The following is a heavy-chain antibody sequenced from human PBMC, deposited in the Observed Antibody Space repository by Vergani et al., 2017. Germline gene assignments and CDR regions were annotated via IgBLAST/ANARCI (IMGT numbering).Heavy chain of an antibody. CDR3: ARDISWGGGYSYGNVDY. CDR2: INSDGSST. CDR1: GFTFSSYW. J-gene: IGHJ4*02. Sequence: EVQLVESGGGLVQPGGSLRLSCAASGFTFSSYWMHWVRQAPGKGLVWVSRINSDGSSTSYADSVKGRFIISRDNAKNTLYLQMNSLRAEDTAVYYCARDISWGGGYSYGNVDYWGQGTLVTVSS. V-gene: IGHV3-74*01. D-gene: IGHD5-18*01.